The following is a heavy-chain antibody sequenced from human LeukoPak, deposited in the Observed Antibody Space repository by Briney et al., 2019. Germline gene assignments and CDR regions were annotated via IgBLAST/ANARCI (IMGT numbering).Heavy chain of an antibody. Sequence: ASVKVSCKASGYTFTSYGISWVRQAPGQGLEWMGWINSNNGNTNYAQKLQGRVTMTTDTSTSTAYMELRSLRSDDTAVYYCAREGYCSGGSCYSRPPDYYGMDVWGQGTTVTVSS. V-gene: IGHV1-18*01. CDR1: GYTFTSYG. CDR3: AREGYCSGGSCYSRPPDYYGMDV. CDR2: INSNNGNT. J-gene: IGHJ6*02. D-gene: IGHD2-15*01.